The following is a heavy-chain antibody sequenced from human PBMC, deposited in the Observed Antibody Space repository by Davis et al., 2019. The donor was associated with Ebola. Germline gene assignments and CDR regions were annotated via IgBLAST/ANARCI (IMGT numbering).Heavy chain of an antibody. CDR1: GGSISSSNW. V-gene: IGHV4-4*02. D-gene: IGHD5-24*01. CDR3: ARDKRWLQLGYFDL. CDR2: IYHSGST. Sequence: SETLSLTCAVSGGSISSSNWWSWVRQPPGKGLEWIGEIYHSGSTNYNPSLKSRVTISVDKSKNQFSLKLSSVTAADTAVYYCARDKRWLQLGYFDLWGRDTLVTVSS. J-gene: IGHJ2*01.